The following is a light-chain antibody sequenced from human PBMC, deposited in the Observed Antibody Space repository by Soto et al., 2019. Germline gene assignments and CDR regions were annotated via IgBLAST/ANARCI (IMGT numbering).Light chain of an antibody. CDR3: QSYDSSTVV. CDR2: EDN. Sequence: NFMLTQPHSVSESPGKTVTISCTRSSGSIASNYVQWYQQRPGSAPTTVIYEDNQRPSGVPDRFSGSIDSSSNSDSLTISGLKTEDEADYFCQSYDSSTVVFGGGTKLTVL. V-gene: IGLV6-57*04. CDR1: SGSIASNY. J-gene: IGLJ2*01.